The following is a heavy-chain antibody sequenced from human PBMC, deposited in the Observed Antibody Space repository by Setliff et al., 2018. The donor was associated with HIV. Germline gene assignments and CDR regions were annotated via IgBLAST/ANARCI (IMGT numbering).Heavy chain of an antibody. J-gene: IGHJ5*02. Sequence: KASETLSLTCTVSGGSISSSSYYWGWIRQPPGKGLEWIGHIYTSGSTNYNPSLKSRVTISVDTSKNQFSLKLSSVTAADTAVYYCARERSALLWKNWFDPWGQGTLVTVSS. D-gene: IGHD3-10*01. CDR1: GGSISSSSYY. V-gene: IGHV4-39*07. CDR2: IYTSGST. CDR3: ARERSALLWKNWFDP.